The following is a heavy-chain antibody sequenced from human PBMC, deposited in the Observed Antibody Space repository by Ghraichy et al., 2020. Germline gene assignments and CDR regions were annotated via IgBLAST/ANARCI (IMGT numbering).Heavy chain of an antibody. CDR2: ISSNGGST. CDR1: GFTFSSYA. CDR3: ARDLVASSPLGY. D-gene: IGHD3-16*01. J-gene: IGHJ4*02. V-gene: IGHV3-64*01. Sequence: GESLNISCAASGFTFSSYAMHWVRQAPGKGLEYVSAISSNGGSTYYANSVKGRFTISRDNSKNTLYLQMGSLRAEDMAVYYCARDLVASSPLGYWGQGTLVTVSS.